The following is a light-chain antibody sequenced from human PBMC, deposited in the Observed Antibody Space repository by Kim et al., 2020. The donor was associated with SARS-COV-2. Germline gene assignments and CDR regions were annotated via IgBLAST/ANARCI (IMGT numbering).Light chain of an antibody. CDR2: TAS. V-gene: IGKV1-5*03. CDR3: QQYNSYPRT. CDR1: QSISGW. J-gene: IGKJ4*01. Sequence: DIQMTQSPSTLSASVGDRVSITCRASQSISGWLAWYQQKPGKAPKLLINTASNLESGVPSRFSGSGFGTEFTLTISSLQPDDFASYYCQQYNSYPRTFGGGTKVDIK.